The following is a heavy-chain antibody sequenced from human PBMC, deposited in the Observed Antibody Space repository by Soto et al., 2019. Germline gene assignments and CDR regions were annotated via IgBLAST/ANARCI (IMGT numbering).Heavy chain of an antibody. Sequence: PSETLSLTCSVSGSIRSYYWGWIRQPPGKGLEWIGSIYYSGSTYYNPSLKSRVTISVDTSKNQFSLKLSSVTAADTAVYYCASPKIAFYNWFDPWGQGTLVTVSS. J-gene: IGHJ5*02. D-gene: IGHD3-3*02. V-gene: IGHV4-39*01. CDR2: IYYSGST. CDR1: GSIRSYY. CDR3: ASPKIAFYNWFDP.